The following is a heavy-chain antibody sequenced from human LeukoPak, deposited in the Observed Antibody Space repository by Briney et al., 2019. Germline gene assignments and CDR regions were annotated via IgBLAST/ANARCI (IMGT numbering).Heavy chain of an antibody. CDR3: AKDMSYSSSSGFDY. Sequence: GGSLRLSCAASGFTFSSYAMSWVRQAPGKGLEWVSAIGGSGGSTYYADSVKGRFTISRDNSKNTLYLQMNSLRAEDTAVYYCAKDMSYSSSSGFDYWGQGTLVTVSS. V-gene: IGHV3-23*01. J-gene: IGHJ4*02. D-gene: IGHD6-6*01. CDR2: IGGSGGST. CDR1: GFTFSSYA.